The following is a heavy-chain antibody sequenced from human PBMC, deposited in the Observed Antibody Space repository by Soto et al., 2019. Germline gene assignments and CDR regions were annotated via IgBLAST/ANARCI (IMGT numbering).Heavy chain of an antibody. CDR1: GFTFSSYA. D-gene: IGHD6-6*01. CDR3: ARGPAARHHYFDY. Sequence: GGSLRLSCAASGFTFSSYAMHWVRQAPGKGLEWVAVISYDGSNKYYADSVKGRFTISRDNSKNTLYLQMNSLRAEDTAVYYCARGPAARHHYFDYWGQGXLVTVSS. J-gene: IGHJ4*02. CDR2: ISYDGSNK. V-gene: IGHV3-30-3*01.